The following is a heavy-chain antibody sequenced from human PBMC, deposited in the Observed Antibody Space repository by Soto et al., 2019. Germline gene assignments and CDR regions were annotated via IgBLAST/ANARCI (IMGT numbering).Heavy chain of an antibody. CDR1: GFTFSSYG. Sequence: GGSLSLSCAASGFTFSSYGMHWVRQAPGKGLEWVAVIWYDGSNKYYADSVKGRFTISRDNSKNTLYLQMNSLRAEDTAVYYCASLGYSSGFDYWGQGTLVTVSS. V-gene: IGHV3-33*01. J-gene: IGHJ4*02. D-gene: IGHD5-12*01. CDR2: IWYDGSNK. CDR3: ASLGYSSGFDY.